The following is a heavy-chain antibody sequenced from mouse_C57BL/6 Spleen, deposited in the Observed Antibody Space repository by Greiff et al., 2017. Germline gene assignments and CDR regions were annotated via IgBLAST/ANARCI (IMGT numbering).Heavy chain of an antibody. CDR1: GFTFSSYA. V-gene: IGHV5-4*03. D-gene: IGHD1-1*01. Sequence: EVKLMESGGGLVKPGGSLKLSCAASGFTFSSYAMSWVRQTPEKRLEWVATISDGGSYTYYPDNVKGRFTISRDNAKNNLYLQMSHLKSEDTAMYYCARRGLLHFDDWGQGTTLTVSS. CDR2: ISDGGSYT. CDR3: ARRGLLHFDD. J-gene: IGHJ2*01.